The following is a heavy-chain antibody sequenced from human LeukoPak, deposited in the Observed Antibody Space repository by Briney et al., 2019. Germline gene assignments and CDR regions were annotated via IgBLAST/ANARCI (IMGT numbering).Heavy chain of an antibody. CDR2: ISSSSSYI. CDR3: ARGLYYDFWSGFSEGNNWFDP. Sequence: GGSLRLSCAASGFTFSSYSMNWVRQAPGMGLEWVSSISSSSSYIYYAGSVKGRFTISRDNAKNSLYLQMNSLRAEDTAVYYCARGLYYDFWSGFSEGNNWFDPWGQGTLVTVSS. J-gene: IGHJ5*02. D-gene: IGHD3-3*01. CDR1: GFTFSSYS. V-gene: IGHV3-21*01.